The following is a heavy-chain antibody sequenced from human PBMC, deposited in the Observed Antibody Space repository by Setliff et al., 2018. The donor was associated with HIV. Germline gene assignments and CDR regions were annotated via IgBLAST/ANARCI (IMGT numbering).Heavy chain of an antibody. Sequence: GASVKVSCKASGYTFISYDINWVRQATGQGLEWMGWMNPNIGKTAYAQKFQSRVTMTRNTSISTAYMELSSLRSDDTAVYYCARGLPDCSGGNCYPYRFDYWGQGTLVTVSS. CDR1: GYTFISYD. V-gene: IGHV1-8*02. D-gene: IGHD2-15*01. J-gene: IGHJ4*02. CDR3: ARGLPDCSGGNCYPYRFDY. CDR2: MNPNIGKT.